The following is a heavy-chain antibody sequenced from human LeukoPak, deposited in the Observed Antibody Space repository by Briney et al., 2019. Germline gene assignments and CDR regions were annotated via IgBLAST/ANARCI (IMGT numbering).Heavy chain of an antibody. CDR3: ARYDLYYYYYMDV. V-gene: IGHV3-66*01. D-gene: IGHD3-16*01. Sequence: GGSLRLSCAASGLTVSSNYMSWVRQAPGKGLEWVSVIYAGGTTYYADSVQGRFTISRDNSKNTLYLQMNSLRAEDTAVYYCARYDLYYYYYMDVWGKGTTVTISS. CDR2: IYAGGTT. CDR1: GLTVSSNY. J-gene: IGHJ6*03.